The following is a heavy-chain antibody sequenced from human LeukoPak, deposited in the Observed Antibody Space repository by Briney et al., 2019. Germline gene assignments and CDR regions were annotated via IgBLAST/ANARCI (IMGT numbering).Heavy chain of an antibody. Sequence: GASVKVSCKASGYTFTSYYMHWVRLAPGQGLEWMGIINPSGGSTSYAQKFQGRVTMTRDTSTSTVYMELSSLRSEDTAVYYCARGRYGGILAEYFQHWGQGTLVTVSS. CDR1: GYTFTSYY. V-gene: IGHV1-46*01. J-gene: IGHJ1*01. CDR3: ARGRYGGILAEYFQH. D-gene: IGHD4-23*01. CDR2: INPSGGST.